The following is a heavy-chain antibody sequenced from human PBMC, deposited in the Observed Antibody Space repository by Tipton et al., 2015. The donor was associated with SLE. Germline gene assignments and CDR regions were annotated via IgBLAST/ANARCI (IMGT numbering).Heavy chain of an antibody. V-gene: IGHV3-30*03. CDR3: ARGGSAAGLGYFDL. J-gene: IGHJ2*01. Sequence: SGFTFSSYGMHWVRQAPGKGLEWVAVISYDGSNKYYADSVKGRFTISRDNSKNTLYLQMNSLRAEDTAVYYCARGGSAAGLGYFDLWGRGTLVTVSS. CDR1: GFTFSSYG. CDR2: ISYDGSNK. D-gene: IGHD6-13*01.